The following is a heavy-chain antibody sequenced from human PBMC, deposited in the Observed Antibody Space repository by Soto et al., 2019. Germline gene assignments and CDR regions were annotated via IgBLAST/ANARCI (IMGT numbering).Heavy chain of an antibody. CDR2: ISTTSSTM. V-gene: IGHV3-48*02. D-gene: IGHD3-22*01. J-gene: IGHJ3*02. CDR1: GFMFSSYG. CDR3: ARYSSGYYDAFDI. Sequence: VQLVESGGGLVQPGGSLRLSCVASGFMFSSYGMNWVRQAPGKGLGWVSYISTTSSTMYYADSVKGRFTVSRDNAKNSLYLQMNSLRDEDTAVYYCARYSSGYYDAFDIWGQGTVVSVSS.